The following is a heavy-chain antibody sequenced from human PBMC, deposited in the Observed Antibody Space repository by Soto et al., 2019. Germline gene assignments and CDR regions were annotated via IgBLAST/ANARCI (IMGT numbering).Heavy chain of an antibody. CDR3: AKESGSGWHFDY. V-gene: IGHV3-30*18. CDR1: GFTFSSYG. Sequence: LRLSCAASGFTFSSYGMHWVRQAPGKGLEWVAVISYDGSNKYYADSVKGRFTISRDNSKNTLYLQMNSLRAEDTAVYYCAKESGSGWHFDYSGQGTLVTVSS. CDR2: ISYDGSNK. J-gene: IGHJ4*02. D-gene: IGHD6-19*01.